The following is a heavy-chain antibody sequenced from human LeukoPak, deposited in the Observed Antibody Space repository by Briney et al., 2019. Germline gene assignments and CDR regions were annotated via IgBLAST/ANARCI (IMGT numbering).Heavy chain of an antibody. V-gene: IGHV3-33*01. Sequence: QPGGSLRLSCVVSGFTFSAYGMHWVRQAPGKGLEWVAVIWFDGSKKDYAESVKGRFTVSRDDSKKTPYLEINSLRAEDSAVYYCVGGKWMGVIDDFDYWGQGTLVTVSS. CDR1: GFTFSAYG. J-gene: IGHJ4*02. CDR3: VGGKWMGVIDDFDY. D-gene: IGHD3-10*01. CDR2: IWFDGSKK.